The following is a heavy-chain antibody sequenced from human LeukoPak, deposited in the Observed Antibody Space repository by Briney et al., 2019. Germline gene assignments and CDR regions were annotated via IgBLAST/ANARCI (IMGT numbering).Heavy chain of an antibody. D-gene: IGHD6-13*01. CDR3: ARELRIAAAAPPHY. Sequence: GGSLRLSCVASGFTFSSYWMHWVRQAPGKGLVWVSRINNAGSSTTYADSVRGRFTISRDNAKTTLYLQMNSLRAEDTAVYYCARELRIAAAAPPHYWGQGTLVTVSS. V-gene: IGHV3-74*01. J-gene: IGHJ4*02. CDR2: INNAGSST. CDR1: GFTFSSYW.